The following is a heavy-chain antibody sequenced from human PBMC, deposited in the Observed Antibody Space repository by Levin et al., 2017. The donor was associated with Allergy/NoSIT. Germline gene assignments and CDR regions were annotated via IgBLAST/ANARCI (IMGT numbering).Heavy chain of an antibody. Sequence: GGSLRLSCAASGFTFSSYSMNWVRQAPGKGLEWVSSISSSSSYIYYADSVKGRFTISRDNAKNSLYLQMNSLRAEDTAVYYCARALLEWSPYYFDYWGQGTLVTVSS. J-gene: IGHJ4*02. CDR3: ARALLEWSPYYFDY. V-gene: IGHV3-21*01. D-gene: IGHD3-3*01. CDR1: GFTFSSYS. CDR2: ISSSSSYI.